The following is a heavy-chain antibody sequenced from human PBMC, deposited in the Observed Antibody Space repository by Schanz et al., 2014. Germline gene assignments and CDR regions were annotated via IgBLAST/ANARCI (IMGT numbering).Heavy chain of an antibody. CDR1: GFTFNNYD. V-gene: IGHV3-23*01. CDR3: AKVWGSDYFYPFDY. CDR2: ISGGGGSA. D-gene: IGHD3-22*01. Sequence: TASGFTFNNYDMNWVRLVPGKGLECVSGISGGGGSAYYADSVKGRFTISRDNSKNTLYLQMSSLRAEDTAVYYCAKVWGSDYFYPFDYWGQGTLVTVSS. J-gene: IGHJ4*02.